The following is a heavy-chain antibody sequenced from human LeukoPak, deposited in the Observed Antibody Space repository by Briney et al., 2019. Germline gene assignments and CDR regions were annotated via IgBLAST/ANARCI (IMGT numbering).Heavy chain of an antibody. V-gene: IGHV4-4*09. Sequence: SETLSLTCTVSGGSISSYYWSWIRQPPGKGLEWIGYIYTSGSTNYNPSLKSRVTISVDTSKNQFSLKLSSVTAADTAVYYCARNDYSSAFDIRGQGTMVTVSS. CDR3: ARNDYSSAFDI. CDR1: GGSISSYY. J-gene: IGHJ3*02. D-gene: IGHD4-11*01. CDR2: IYTSGST.